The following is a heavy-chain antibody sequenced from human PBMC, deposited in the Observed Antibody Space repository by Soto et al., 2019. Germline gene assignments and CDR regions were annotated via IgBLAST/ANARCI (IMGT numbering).Heavy chain of an antibody. D-gene: IGHD3-10*01. Sequence: QVQLVESGGGLVKPGGSLRLSCAASGFTFSDYYLRWIRQAPGKGLEWVSYISSSGSTIYYADSVKGRFTISRDNAKNSLYLQRNTVIAEDTAVYYCASLYRSGFGGVDCFDPWGQGTLVTVSS. V-gene: IGHV3-11*01. CDR2: ISSSGSTI. CDR1: GFTFSDYY. J-gene: IGHJ5*02. CDR3: ASLYRSGFGGVDCFDP.